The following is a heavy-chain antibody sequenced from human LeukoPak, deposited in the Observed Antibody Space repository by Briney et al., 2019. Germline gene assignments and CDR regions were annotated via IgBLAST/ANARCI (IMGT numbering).Heavy chain of an antibody. CDR2: IYHSGST. D-gene: IGHD3-22*01. CDR3: ASRGDSSGYSDAFDI. J-gene: IGHJ3*02. V-gene: IGHV4-4*02. CDR1: GGSISSSNW. Sequence: SETLSLTCAVSGGSISSSNWWSWVRQPPGKGLEWIGEIYHSGSTNYNPSLKSRVTISVDKSKNQFSLKLSSVTAADTAVYYCASRGDSSGYSDAFDIWGQGTMVTVSS.